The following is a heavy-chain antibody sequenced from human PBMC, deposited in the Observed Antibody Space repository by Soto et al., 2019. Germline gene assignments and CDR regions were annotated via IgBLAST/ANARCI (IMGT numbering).Heavy chain of an antibody. D-gene: IGHD6-13*01. V-gene: IGHV1-69*06. J-gene: IGHJ6*02. CDR1: GGTFSSYA. CDR3: ARDLDIAAAGPPGRYYYGMDV. Sequence: SVKVSCKASGGTFSSYAISWVRQAPGQGLEWMGGIIPIFGTANYAQKFQGRVTITADKSTSTAYMELSSLRSEDTAVYYCARDLDIAAAGPPGRYYYGMDVWGQGTTVTVSS. CDR2: IIPIFGTA.